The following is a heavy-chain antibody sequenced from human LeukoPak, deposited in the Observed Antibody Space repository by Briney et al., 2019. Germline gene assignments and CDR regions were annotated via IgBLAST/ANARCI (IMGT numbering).Heavy chain of an antibody. Sequence: PGGSLRLSCAASGFTFSSYGMHWVRQAPGKGLEWVAVISYDGSNKYYADSVKGRFTISRDNSKNPLYLQMNSLRAEDTAVYYCASNGLPAAFDIWGQGTMVTVSS. J-gene: IGHJ3*02. CDR3: ASNGLPAAFDI. D-gene: IGHD2-21*02. V-gene: IGHV3-30*03. CDR1: GFTFSSYG. CDR2: ISYDGSNK.